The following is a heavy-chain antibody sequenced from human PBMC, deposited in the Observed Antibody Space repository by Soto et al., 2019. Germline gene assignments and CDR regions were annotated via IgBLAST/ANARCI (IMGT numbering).Heavy chain of an antibody. CDR1: GGTFNTYA. V-gene: IGHV1-69*19. CDR3: AREVQVHTPALAY. D-gene: IGHD3-10*01. J-gene: IGHJ4*02. Sequence: QVQLVQSGAEMKKPGSSVKVSCQSSGGTFNTYAMNWVRQAPGQGPEWMGDISPMFGAANYAPKLQGRVTITADESTGTSYMQLSSLTSEDTALYFCAREVQVHTPALAYWGQGTLVTVS. CDR2: ISPMFGAA.